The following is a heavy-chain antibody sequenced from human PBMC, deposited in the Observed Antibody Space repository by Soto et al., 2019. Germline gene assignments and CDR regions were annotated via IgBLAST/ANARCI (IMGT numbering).Heavy chain of an antibody. CDR1: GDSVSSNSAA. CDR2: TYYRSKWYN. V-gene: IGHV6-1*01. Sequence: SQTLSLTCAISGDSVSSNSAAWNWIRQSPSRGLEWLGRTYYRSKWYNDYAVSVKSRITINPDTSKNQFSLQLNSVTPEDTAVYYCAREGAAAGRGYYYYYGMDVWGQGTTVTVYS. J-gene: IGHJ6*02. D-gene: IGHD6-13*01. CDR3: AREGAAAGRGYYYYYGMDV.